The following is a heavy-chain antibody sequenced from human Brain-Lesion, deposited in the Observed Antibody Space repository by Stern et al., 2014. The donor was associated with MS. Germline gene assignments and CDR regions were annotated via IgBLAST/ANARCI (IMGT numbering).Heavy chain of an antibody. CDR3: ARELPDLNAFDI. CDR2: IYHSGGT. CDR1: GGSISSSNW. Sequence: QVQLQESGPGLVKPSGTLSLTCAVSGGSISSSNWWSWVRPSPGRGLERVGEIYHSGGTKYRPYFESRVIISVDKSKNQFALKLSYVTAADTAVYYCARELPDLNAFDIWGQGTMVTVSS. J-gene: IGHJ3*02. D-gene: IGHD1-14*01. V-gene: IGHV4-4*02.